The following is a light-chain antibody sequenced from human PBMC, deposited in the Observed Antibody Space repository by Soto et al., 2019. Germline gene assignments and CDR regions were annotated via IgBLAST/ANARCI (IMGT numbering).Light chain of an antibody. V-gene: IGLV1-51*01. CDR2: DDN. Sequence: QSVLTQPPSVSAAPGQKVTISCSGSTSNIGNNFLSWYQRFPGTAPKLLIYDDNKRPSGIPDRFSGAKSGTSATLGITGLQTGDEADYYCATWDGSLSVQVFGGGTKLTVL. J-gene: IGLJ2*01. CDR1: TSNIGNNF. CDR3: ATWDGSLSVQV.